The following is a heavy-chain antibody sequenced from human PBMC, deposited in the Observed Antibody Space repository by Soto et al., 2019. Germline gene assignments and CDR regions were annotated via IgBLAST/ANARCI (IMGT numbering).Heavy chain of an antibody. Sequence: EVQLVESGGGLVKPGGSLRLSCAASGFTFSSYSMNWVRQAPGKGLEWVSSISSSSSYIYYADSVKGRFTISRDNAKNSLYLQMNSLRAEDTAVYYGARAYPATSDAFDIWGQGTMVTVSS. CDR2: ISSSSSYI. J-gene: IGHJ3*02. V-gene: IGHV3-21*01. CDR1: GFTFSSYS. CDR3: ARAYPATSDAFDI. D-gene: IGHD5-12*01.